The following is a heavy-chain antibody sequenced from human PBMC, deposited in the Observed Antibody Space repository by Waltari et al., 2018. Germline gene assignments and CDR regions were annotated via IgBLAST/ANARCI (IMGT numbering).Heavy chain of an antibody. D-gene: IGHD3-9*01. CDR1: GGSISSSSYY. CDR3: ARHSIRYFDWFPVDY. Sequence: QLQLQESGPGLVKPSETLSLTCTVSGGSISSSSYYWGWIRQPPGKGLEWIGSIYYSGSTYCNPSLKSRVTISVDTSKNQFSLKLSSVTAADTAVYYCARHSIRYFDWFPVDYWGQGTLVTVSS. CDR2: IYYSGST. J-gene: IGHJ4*02. V-gene: IGHV4-39*01.